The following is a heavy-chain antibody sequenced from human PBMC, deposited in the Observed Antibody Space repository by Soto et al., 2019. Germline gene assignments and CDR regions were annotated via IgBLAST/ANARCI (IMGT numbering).Heavy chain of an antibody. V-gene: IGHV3-23*01. CDR3: ARDMYSSSWYFYYYSMDV. CDR1: GFTFSSYA. CDR2: ISGSGGST. Sequence: EVQLLESGGGLVQPGGSLRVSCAASGFTFSSYAMSWVRQAPGKGLEWVSAISGSGGSTYYADSVKGRFTISRDNSKTTRYLQMNSLRAEDTAVYYCARDMYSSSWYFYYYSMDVWGQGTTVTVSS. J-gene: IGHJ6*02. D-gene: IGHD6-13*01.